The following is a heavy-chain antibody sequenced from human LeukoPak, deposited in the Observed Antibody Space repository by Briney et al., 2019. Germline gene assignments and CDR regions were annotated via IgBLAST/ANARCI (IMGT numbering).Heavy chain of an antibody. CDR3: AREIQNLLSPSDY. J-gene: IGHJ4*02. D-gene: IGHD1-14*01. CDR1: GFTFSSHW. Sequence: PGGSLRLSCAASGFTFSSHWMHWVRHAPGKGLVWVSRIESDGSTKMYADSVRGRFTISRDNAKNTLYLQMNSLRAEDTAVYYCAREIQNLLSPSDYWGQGTLVTVSS. CDR2: IESDGSTK. V-gene: IGHV3-74*03.